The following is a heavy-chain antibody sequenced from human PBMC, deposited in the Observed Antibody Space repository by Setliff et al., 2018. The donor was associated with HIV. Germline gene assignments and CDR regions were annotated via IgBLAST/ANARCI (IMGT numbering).Heavy chain of an antibody. CDR2: VYMSGKT. D-gene: IGHD6-6*01. CDR1: GVSIDKNY. CDR3: ARRTAPPSGFYSHYYFDV. Sequence: PSETLSLTCTVSGVSIDKNYWSWVRRPPGKGLEWIGRVYMSGKTNYSPSLKSRVTISVDTSKNQFSLKVNSVTAADTAVYYCARRTAPPSGFYSHYYFDVWGKGTTVTVSS. J-gene: IGHJ6*03. V-gene: IGHV4-4*07.